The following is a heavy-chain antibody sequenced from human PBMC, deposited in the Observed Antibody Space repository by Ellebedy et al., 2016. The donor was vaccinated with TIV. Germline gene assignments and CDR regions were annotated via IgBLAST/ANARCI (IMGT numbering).Heavy chain of an antibody. CDR1: GGTFSSYA. CDR3: ARVFTMVRGVVYYNMDV. J-gene: IGHJ6*02. D-gene: IGHD3-10*01. CDR2: IIPIFGTA. V-gene: IGHV1-69*13. Sequence: AASVKVSCRASGGTFSSYAISWVRQAPGQGLEWMGGIIPIFGTANYAQKFQGRVTITADESTSTAYMELSSLRSEDTAVYYCARVFTMVRGVVYYNMDVWGQGTTVTVSS.